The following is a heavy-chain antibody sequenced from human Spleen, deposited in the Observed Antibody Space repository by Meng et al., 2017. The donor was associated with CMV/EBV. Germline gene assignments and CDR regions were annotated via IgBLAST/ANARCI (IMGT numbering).Heavy chain of an antibody. Sequence: YYCTWSRQSPGKGLEWIGEIHHSRITNQNPSLKSRVIMSVDTSKEQFSLKLTSVTAADTGVYFCARKFPPAYSSYYCYNTRRGWFDSWGQGTLVTAP. CDR1: YY. CDR3: ARKFPPAYSSYYCYNTRRGWFDS. V-gene: IGHV4-34*01. CDR2: IHHSRIT. J-gene: IGHJ5*01. D-gene: IGHD6-6*01.